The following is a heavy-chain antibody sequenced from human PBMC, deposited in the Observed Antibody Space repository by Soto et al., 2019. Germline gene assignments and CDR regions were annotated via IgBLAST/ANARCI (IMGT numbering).Heavy chain of an antibody. CDR2: ISTYNGNT. CDR1: GYTFTDYG. Sequence: QVQLVQSGAEVKKPGASVKVSCKASGYTFTDYGISWVRQDPGQGLEWMGWISTYNGNTIYAQKIQGRVTLTTDTSPSTAYVELRSMRSDDTAVYYCAREEGISDWHAFDYWGQGTLVTISS. V-gene: IGHV1-18*04. CDR3: AREEGISDWHAFDY. D-gene: IGHD6-19*01. J-gene: IGHJ4*02.